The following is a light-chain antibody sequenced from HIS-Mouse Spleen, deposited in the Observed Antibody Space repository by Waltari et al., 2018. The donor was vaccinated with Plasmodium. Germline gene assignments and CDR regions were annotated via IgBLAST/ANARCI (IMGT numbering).Light chain of an antibody. V-gene: IGLV3-27*01. CDR1: VLAKKC. Sequence: SYELTQPSSVSVSPGQTARITCSGDVLAKKCTRWFQQNPGQAPVLVIDKDSERPSGIPERFSGSSSGTTVTLTISGAQVEDEADYYCYSAADNNRVFGGGTKLTVL. CDR3: YSAADNNRV. CDR2: KDS. J-gene: IGLJ3*02.